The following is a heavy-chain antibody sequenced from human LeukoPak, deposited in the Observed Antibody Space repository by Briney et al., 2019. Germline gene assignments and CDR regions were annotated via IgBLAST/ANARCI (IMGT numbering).Heavy chain of an antibody. CDR2: INHSGST. CDR1: GGSFSGYY. J-gene: IGHJ5*02. CDR3: ARRRGYYANWFDP. Sequence: PSETLSLTCAVYGGSFSGYYWSWIRQPPGKGLEWIGEINHSGSTNYNPSLKSRVTISVDTSKNQFSLKLSSVTAADTAVYYCARRRGYYANWFDPWGQGTLVTVSS. V-gene: IGHV4-34*01. D-gene: IGHD3-22*01.